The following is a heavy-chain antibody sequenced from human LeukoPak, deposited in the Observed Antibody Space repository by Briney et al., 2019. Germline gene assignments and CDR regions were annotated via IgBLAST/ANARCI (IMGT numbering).Heavy chain of an antibody. CDR1: GGSISSSSYY. D-gene: IGHD3-22*01. J-gene: IGHJ4*02. Sequence: PSETLSLTCTVSGGSISSSSYYWGWIRQHPGKGLEWIGYIYYSGSTYYNPSLKSRVTISVDTSKNQFSLKLSSVTAADTAVYYCARGHYYDSSHLDYWGQGTLVTVSS. V-gene: IGHV4-31*03. CDR2: IYYSGST. CDR3: ARGHYYDSSHLDY.